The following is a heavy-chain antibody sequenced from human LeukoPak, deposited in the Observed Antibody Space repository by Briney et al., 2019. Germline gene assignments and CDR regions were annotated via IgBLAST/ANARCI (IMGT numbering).Heavy chain of an antibody. CDR2: IRSKALYGTS. D-gene: IGHD3-10*02. Sequence: GSLRLSCTGSGFRVGGYALSWVRQAPGEGLEWVGFIRSKALYGTSEYAASVEGRFTISRDDSNSIAYLQMNSLKTEDTAVYFCVRESVRDYYFDYWGQGTLVTVSS. CDR1: GFRVGGYA. CDR3: VRESVRDYYFDY. V-gene: IGHV3-49*04. J-gene: IGHJ4*02.